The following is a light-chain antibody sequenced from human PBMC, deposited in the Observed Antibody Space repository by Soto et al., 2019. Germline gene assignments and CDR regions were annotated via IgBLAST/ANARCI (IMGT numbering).Light chain of an antibody. Sequence: QSVLTQSPSASGTPGQRVTISCSGSSTNIGSHTVNWYQQVPGTAPKLLIYSSNLRPSGVPDRFSGSKSGTSASLAISGLQSEDEADYCCAAWDDSLNGVVFGGGTKLTVL. CDR1: STNIGSHT. CDR3: AAWDDSLNGVV. V-gene: IGLV1-44*01. CDR2: SSN. J-gene: IGLJ2*01.